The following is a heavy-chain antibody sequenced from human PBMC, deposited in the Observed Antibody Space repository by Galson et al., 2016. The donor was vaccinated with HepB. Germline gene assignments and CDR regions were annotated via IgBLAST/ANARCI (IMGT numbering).Heavy chain of an antibody. CDR3: ARAWGRIAYVDP. D-gene: IGHD3-16*01. J-gene: IGHJ5*02. V-gene: IGHV4-30-2*01. Sequence: TLSLTCAVSGGSISSGRHSWSWXXXPPGXXLEXIGYIYHSETAYYNSSLQSRVTISMDRSTDQFFLSLKSVTAADTAVYYCARAWGRIAYVDPWGQGTLVTVSS. CDR1: GGSISSGRHS. CDR2: IYHSETA.